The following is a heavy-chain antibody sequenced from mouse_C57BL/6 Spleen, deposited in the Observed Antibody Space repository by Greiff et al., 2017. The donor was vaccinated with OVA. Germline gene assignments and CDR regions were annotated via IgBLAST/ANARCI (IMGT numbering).Heavy chain of an antibody. V-gene: IGHV14-2*01. D-gene: IGHD1-1*01. CDR2: IDPEDGET. Sequence: EVQLQQSGAELVKPGASVKLSCTASGFNIKDYYMHWVKQRTEQGLEWIGRIDPEDGETKYAPKFQGKATITADTSSNTAYLQLSSLTSEDTAVYYCARHYGSSLALFAYWGQGTLVTVSA. J-gene: IGHJ3*01. CDR3: ARHYGSSLALFAY. CDR1: GFNIKDYY.